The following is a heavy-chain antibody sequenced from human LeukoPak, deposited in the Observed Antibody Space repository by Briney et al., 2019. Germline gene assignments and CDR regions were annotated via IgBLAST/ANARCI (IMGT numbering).Heavy chain of an antibody. CDR3: ARHSTRDMIVAWFDP. V-gene: IGHV4-39*01. CDR1: GGSISSSSYY. Sequence: SETPSLTCTVSGGSISSSSYYWGWIRQPPGKGLEWIVSIYYSGSTYYNPSLKSRVTISVDTTKNQFSLKLSSVPAADTAVYYCARHSTRDMIVAWFDPWGQGTLVTVSS. CDR2: IYYSGST. J-gene: IGHJ5*02. D-gene: IGHD3-22*01.